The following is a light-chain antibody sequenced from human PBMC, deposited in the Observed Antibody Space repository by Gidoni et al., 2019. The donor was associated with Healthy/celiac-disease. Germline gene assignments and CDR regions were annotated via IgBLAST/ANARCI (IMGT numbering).Light chain of an antibody. J-gene: IGKJ4*01. CDR3: QQYYNLPLT. CDR1: QNISNY. Sequence: DSQMTQLPSSLSASEGDRVTITCQASQNISNYLNWYQQKPGKAPKLLIYDASNLETGVPSRFSGSGSGTDFTFTISSLQPEDIATYYCQQYYNLPLTFGGGTKVEIK. CDR2: DAS. V-gene: IGKV1-33*01.